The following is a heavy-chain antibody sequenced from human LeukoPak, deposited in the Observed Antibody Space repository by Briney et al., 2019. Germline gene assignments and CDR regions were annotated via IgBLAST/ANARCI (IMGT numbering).Heavy chain of an antibody. CDR2: IYTSGST. D-gene: IGHD6-19*01. Sequence: SETLSLTCTDSGGSISSYYWSRIRQPAGKGLEWIGRIYTSGSTNYNPSLKSRVAMSVDTSKNQFSLKLSSVTAADTAVYFCARHSSDYYGPFDYWGQGTLVTVSS. CDR1: GGSISSYY. V-gene: IGHV4-4*07. CDR3: ARHSSDYYGPFDY. J-gene: IGHJ4*02.